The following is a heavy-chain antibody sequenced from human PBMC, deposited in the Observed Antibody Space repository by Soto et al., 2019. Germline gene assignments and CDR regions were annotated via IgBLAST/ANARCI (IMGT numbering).Heavy chain of an antibody. CDR1: GGCVSGGDYY. J-gene: IGHJ4*02. CDR2: IYYSGST. V-gene: IGHV4-30-4*01. D-gene: IGHD6-6*01. CDR3: ASSSYRYTFYDY. Sequence: SETLALGCTVSGGCVSGGDYYWSWIGRPPGKGLEWIGYIYYSGSTYYNPPLKSRVTISVDTSKHQFSLKLSSVTAADTAVYYCASSSYRYTFYDYWGQGTLVTGSS.